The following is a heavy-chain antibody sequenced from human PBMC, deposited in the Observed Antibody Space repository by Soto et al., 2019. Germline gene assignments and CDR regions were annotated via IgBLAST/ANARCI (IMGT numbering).Heavy chain of an antibody. J-gene: IGHJ5*02. Sequence: VGSLRLSCAASGFTFSSYEMNWVRQAPGKGLEWVSYISSSGSTIYYADSVKGRFTISRDNAKNSLYLQMNSLRAEDTAVYYCARKDIVVVPAAIFSWFDPWGQGTLVTVS. CDR1: GFTFSSYE. CDR3: ARKDIVVVPAAIFSWFDP. D-gene: IGHD2-2*01. V-gene: IGHV3-48*03. CDR2: ISSSGSTI.